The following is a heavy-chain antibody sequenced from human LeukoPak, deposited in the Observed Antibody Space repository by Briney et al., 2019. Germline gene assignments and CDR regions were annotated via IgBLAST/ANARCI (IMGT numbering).Heavy chain of an antibody. CDR3: TTAYDILTGLWVFDI. J-gene: IGHJ3*02. D-gene: IGHD3-9*01. Sequence: QSGGSPRLSCAASGFTFSSYSISWVRQAPGKGLEWVGRIKSKTGGGTTDYAAPVKGRFTISRDDSKNTLYLQMNSLKTEDTAVYYCTTAYDILTGLWVFDIWGQGTMVTVSS. CDR1: GFTFSSYS. V-gene: IGHV3-15*01. CDR2: IKSKTGGGTT.